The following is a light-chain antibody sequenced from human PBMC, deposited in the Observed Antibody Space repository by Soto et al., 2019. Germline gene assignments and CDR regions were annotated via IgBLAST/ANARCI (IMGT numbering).Light chain of an antibody. V-gene: IGKV3-20*01. CDR3: QQYGSSPLFT. CDR2: GAS. CDR1: QSVSSSY. J-gene: IGKJ3*01. Sequence: EIVLTQSPGTLSLSPGERATLSCRASQSVSSSYLAWYQQKPGQAPRLLIYGASSRATGIPDRFSGSGSGTDFPLTISRLEPEDVAVYYCQQYGSSPLFTFGPETKVDIK.